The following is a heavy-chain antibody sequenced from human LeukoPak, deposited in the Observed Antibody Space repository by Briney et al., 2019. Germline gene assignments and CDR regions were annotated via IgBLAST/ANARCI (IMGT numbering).Heavy chain of an antibody. J-gene: IGHJ6*02. CDR3: ARAKDYYGSSGYYPSYYYYGMDV. D-gene: IGHD3-22*01. CDR1: GGSISSYY. Sequence: SETLSLTCTVSGGSISSYYWSWIRQPPGKGLEWIGYIYYSGSTNYNPSLKSRVTISVVTSKNQFSLKLSSVTAADTAVYYCARAKDYYGSSGYYPSYYYYGMDVWGRGTTVTVSS. V-gene: IGHV4-59*01. CDR2: IYYSGST.